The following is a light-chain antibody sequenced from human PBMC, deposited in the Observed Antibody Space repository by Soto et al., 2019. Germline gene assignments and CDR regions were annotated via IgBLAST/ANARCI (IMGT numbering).Light chain of an antibody. Sequence: QSALPQPASVSGSAGQSITISCSGTMRDVGAYNLVSWYQQPPGTAPKLIIYEVRNRPSGISSRFSGSRSGNTDSLTISGLHSEDEGDDYCSAYTARSTLVFGGGTKLTVL. CDR3: SAYTARSTLV. J-gene: IGLJ3*02. CDR1: MRDVGAYNL. V-gene: IGLV2-14*01. CDR2: EVR.